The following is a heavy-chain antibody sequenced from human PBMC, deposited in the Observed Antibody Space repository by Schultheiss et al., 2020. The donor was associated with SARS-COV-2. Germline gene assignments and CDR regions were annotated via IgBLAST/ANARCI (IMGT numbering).Heavy chain of an antibody. CDR3: ARDGDLRAFDY. D-gene: IGHD7-27*01. CDR2: IYTSGST. Sequence: SETLSLTCAVYGGSFSGYYWSWIRQPAGKGLEWIGRIYTSGSTNYNPSLKSRVTISVDTSKNQFSLKLSSVTAADTAVYYCARDGDLRAFDYWGQGTLVTVSS. V-gene: IGHV4-4*07. CDR1: GGSFSGYY. J-gene: IGHJ4*02.